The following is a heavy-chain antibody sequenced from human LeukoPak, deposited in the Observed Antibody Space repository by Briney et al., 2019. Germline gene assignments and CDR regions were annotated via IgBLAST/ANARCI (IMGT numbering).Heavy chain of an antibody. CDR3: AAASSGPTPP. J-gene: IGHJ4*02. CDR1: GSTFTSSA. CDR2: IVVGSGNT. V-gene: IGHV1-58*02. D-gene: IGHD2-15*01. Sequence: ASVKVSCKASGSTFTSSAMQWVRQARGQRLERIGWIVVGSGNTNYEQKFQERVTITRDMSTSTAYMEPSSRRSEDTAVYYGAAASSGPTPPWGQGTLVTVSS.